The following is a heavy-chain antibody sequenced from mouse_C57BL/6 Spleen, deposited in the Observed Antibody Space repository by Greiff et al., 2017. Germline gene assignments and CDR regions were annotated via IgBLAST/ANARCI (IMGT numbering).Heavy chain of an antibody. J-gene: IGHJ2*01. CDR2: IDPETGGT. CDR1: GYTFTDYE. V-gene: IGHV1-15*01. Sequence: QVQLQQSGAELVRPGASVTLSCKASGYTFTDYEMHWVKQTPVHGLEWIGAIDPETGGTAYNQKFKGKAILTADKSSSTAYMELRSLTSEDAAVYYCTRQTAQARDDWGQGTTLTVSS. CDR3: TRQTAQARDD. D-gene: IGHD3-2*02.